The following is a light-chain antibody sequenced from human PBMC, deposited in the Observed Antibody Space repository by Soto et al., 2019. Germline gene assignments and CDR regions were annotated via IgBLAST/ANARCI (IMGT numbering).Light chain of an antibody. CDR2: EVF. Sequence: QSALTQPASVSGSPGQSITISCTGTSSDVGAFNDVSWYQQHSGKAPKLMIYEVFNRPSGVSNRFSGSKSGNTASLTISGLQAEDEADYHCASYTLNSTLAFGGGTKVTVL. V-gene: IGLV2-14*01. CDR1: SSDVGAFND. CDR3: ASYTLNSTLA. J-gene: IGLJ2*01.